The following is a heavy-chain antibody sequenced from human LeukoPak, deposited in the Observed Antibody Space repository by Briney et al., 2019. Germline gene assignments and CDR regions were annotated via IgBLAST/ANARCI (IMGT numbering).Heavy chain of an antibody. D-gene: IGHD3-9*01. V-gene: IGHV4-39*07. Sequence: KPSETLSLTCTVSGGSISSSSYYWGWIRQPPGKGLEWIGSIYYSGSTYYNPSLKSRVTISVDTSKNQFSLKLSSVTAADTAVYYCARGPGDYDILTGYYMERRLDYWGQGTLVTVSS. J-gene: IGHJ4*02. CDR2: IYYSGST. CDR1: GGSISSSSYY. CDR3: ARGPGDYDILTGYYMERRLDY.